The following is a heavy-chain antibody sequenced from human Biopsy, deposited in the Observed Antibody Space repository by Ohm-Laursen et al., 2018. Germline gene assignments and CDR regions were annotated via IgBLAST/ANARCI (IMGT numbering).Heavy chain of an antibody. Sequence: SSVKVSCKASGGTFSSHAISWVRQAPGQGLEWMGGIIPIFGTAEYAQNFQGRLTITADESTSTSYMDLISLRSEDTAVYYCARDRSSGSYSPSDYWGQGTTVTVSS. J-gene: IGHJ4*03. CDR3: ARDRSSGSYSPSDY. V-gene: IGHV1-69*01. CDR2: IIPIFGTA. CDR1: GGTFSSHA. D-gene: IGHD1-26*01.